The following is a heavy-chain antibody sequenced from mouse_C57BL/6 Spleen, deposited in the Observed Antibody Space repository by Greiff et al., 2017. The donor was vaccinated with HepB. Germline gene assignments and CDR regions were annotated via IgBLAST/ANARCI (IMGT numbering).Heavy chain of an antibody. CDR3: ARGDYDVREAWFAY. CDR1: GFSLTSYG. J-gene: IGHJ3*01. V-gene: IGHV2-2*01. CDR2: IWSGGST. Sequence: VKLQQSGPGLVQPSQSLSITCTVSGFSLTSYGVHWVRQSPGKGLEWLGVIWSGGSTDYNAAFISRLSISKDNSKSQVFFKMNSLQADDTAIYYCARGDYDVREAWFAYWGQGTLVTVSA. D-gene: IGHD2-4*01.